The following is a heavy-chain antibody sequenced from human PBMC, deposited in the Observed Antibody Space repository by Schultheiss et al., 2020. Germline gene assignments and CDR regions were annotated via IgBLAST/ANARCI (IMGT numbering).Heavy chain of an antibody. CDR3: ARDSSGAYDYIWGSYVGYYYYYGMDV. V-gene: IGHV3-30-3*01. CDR1: GFTFSSYA. J-gene: IGHJ6*02. CDR2: ISYDGSNK. D-gene: IGHD3-16*01. Sequence: GGSLRLSCAASGFTFSSYAMHWVRQAPGKGLEWVAVISYDGSNKYYADSVKGRFTISRDNSKNTLYLQMNSLRAEDTAVYYCARDSSGAYDYIWGSYVGYYYYYGMDVWGQGTTVTVSS.